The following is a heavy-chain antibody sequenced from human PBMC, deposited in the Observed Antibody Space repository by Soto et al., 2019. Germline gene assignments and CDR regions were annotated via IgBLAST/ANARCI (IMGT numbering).Heavy chain of an antibody. CDR1: GFTFSSYA. CDR3: AKGTTSNWSNFDY. CDR2: IAVRDGRT. Sequence: GESLKISCAASGFTFSSYAMSWVRQAPGKGLEWVSVIAVRDGRTYYADPVKGRFAISRDNSKTTLYLQMDSLRAEDTAIYYCAKGTTSNWSNFDYWGLGALVTVSS. D-gene: IGHD1-1*01. V-gene: IGHV3-23*01. J-gene: IGHJ4*02.